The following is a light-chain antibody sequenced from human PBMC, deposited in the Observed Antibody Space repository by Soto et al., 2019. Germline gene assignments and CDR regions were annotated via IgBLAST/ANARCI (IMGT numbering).Light chain of an antibody. Sequence: DVVLTQSPLSLPVTLGQPASISCRSSQSLIHSDGSTYLSWFQQRPGQSPRRLIYEVSDRDSGVPDRFSGSGSGTDFTLKISGVEAEDVGVYYCMQGTHWPWTFGQGTKVEIK. CDR3: MQGTHWPWT. CDR1: QSLIHSDGSTY. CDR2: EVS. J-gene: IGKJ1*01. V-gene: IGKV2-30*02.